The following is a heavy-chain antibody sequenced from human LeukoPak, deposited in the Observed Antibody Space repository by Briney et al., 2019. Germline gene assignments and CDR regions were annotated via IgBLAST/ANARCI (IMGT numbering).Heavy chain of an antibody. CDR2: IYTSGST. V-gene: IGHV4-59*10. D-gene: IGHD3-22*01. J-gene: IGHJ4*02. CDR3: ASSGYYDSGVRDY. Sequence: SETLSLTCAVYGGSFSGYYWSWIRQPAGKGLEWIGRIYTSGSTNYNPSLKSRVTISVDKSKNQFSLKLSSVTAADTAVYYCASSGYYDSGVRDYWGQGTLVTVSS. CDR1: GGSFSGYY.